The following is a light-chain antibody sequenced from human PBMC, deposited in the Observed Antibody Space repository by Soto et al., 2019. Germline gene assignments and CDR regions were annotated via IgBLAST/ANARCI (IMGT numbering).Light chain of an antibody. J-gene: IGKJ1*01. CDR2: DTS. Sequence: EIVLTQSPGTLSLSPGERATLSFSARQSVRDRYLACYQQKPGPAPSLLIYDTSTRATGVPDRFSGSGSGTDFVLTTRRVEQEDFAIYFCQQYGSSPGTFGQGTKVAI. CDR3: QQYGSSPGT. CDR1: QSVRDRY. V-gene: IGKV3-20*01.